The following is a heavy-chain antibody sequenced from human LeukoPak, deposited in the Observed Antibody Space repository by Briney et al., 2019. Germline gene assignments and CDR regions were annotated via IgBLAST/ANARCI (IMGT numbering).Heavy chain of an antibody. CDR1: GFTFSTYW. J-gene: IGHJ5*02. V-gene: IGHV3-7*01. CDR2: INQDGSEK. CDR3: ARESAWNYDFWSGYYTNQGWFDP. D-gene: IGHD3-3*01. Sequence: QAGGSLRLSCAGSGFTFSTYWMSWVRQAPGKGLEWVGNINQDGSEKNFVDSVKGRFTISRDNAKNSLYLQMNSLRDEDTAVYYCARESAWNYDFWSGYYTNQGWFDPWGQGTLVTVSS.